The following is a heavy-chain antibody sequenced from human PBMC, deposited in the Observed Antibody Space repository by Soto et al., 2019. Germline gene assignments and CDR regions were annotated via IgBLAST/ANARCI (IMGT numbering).Heavy chain of an antibody. Sequence: GGSLRLSCAASGFTFSSYSMNWVRQAPGKGLEWVSSISSSSSYIYYADSVKGRFTISRDNAKNSLYLQMNSLRAEDTAVYYCARAGYCSGGSCYPNLVDYWGQGTLVTVSS. D-gene: IGHD2-15*01. V-gene: IGHV3-21*01. CDR2: ISSSSSYI. J-gene: IGHJ4*02. CDR3: ARAGYCSGGSCYPNLVDY. CDR1: GFTFSSYS.